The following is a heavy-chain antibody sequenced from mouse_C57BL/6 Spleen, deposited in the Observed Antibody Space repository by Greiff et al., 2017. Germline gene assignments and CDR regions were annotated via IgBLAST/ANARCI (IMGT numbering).Heavy chain of an antibody. V-gene: IGHV3-6*01. CDR1: GYSITSGYY. CDR2: ISYDGSN. D-gene: IGHD2-4*01. Sequence: ESRPGLVKPSQSLSLTCSVTGYSITSGYYWNWIRQFPGNKLEWMGYISYDGSNNYNPSLKNRISITRDTSKNQFFLKLNSVTTEDTATYYCARGDYDIWYFDVWGTGTTVTVSS. J-gene: IGHJ1*03. CDR3: ARGDYDIWYFDV.